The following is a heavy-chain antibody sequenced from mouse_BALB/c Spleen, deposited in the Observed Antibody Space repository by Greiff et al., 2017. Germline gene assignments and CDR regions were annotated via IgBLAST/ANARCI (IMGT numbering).Heavy chain of an antibody. CDR3: AREGGYWYFDV. CDR2: ISSGGST. Sequence: EVQGVESGGGLVKPGGSLKLSCAASGFTFSSYAMSWVRQTPEKRLEWVASISSGGSTYYPDSVKGRFTISRDNARNILYLQMSSLRSEDTAMYYCAREGGYWYFDVWGAGTTVTVSS. V-gene: IGHV5-6-5*01. CDR1: GFTFSSYA. D-gene: IGHD3-3*01. J-gene: IGHJ1*01.